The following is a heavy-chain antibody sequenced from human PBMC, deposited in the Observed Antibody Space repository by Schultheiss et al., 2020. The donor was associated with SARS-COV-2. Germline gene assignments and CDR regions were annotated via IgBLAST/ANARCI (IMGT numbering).Heavy chain of an antibody. V-gene: IGHV3-30*02. CDR3: AKDYYYDYIWGSYRYTSHPKYYSYGMDV. CDR1: GFTFSSYG. CDR2: IWYDGSNK. Sequence: GGSLRLSCAASGFTFSSYGMHWVRQAPGKGLEWVAVIWYDGSNKYYADSVKGRFTISRDNSKNTLYLQMNSLRAEDTAVYYCAKDYYYDYIWGSYRYTSHPKYYSYGMDVWGQGITVTVSS. J-gene: IGHJ6*01. D-gene: IGHD3-16*02.